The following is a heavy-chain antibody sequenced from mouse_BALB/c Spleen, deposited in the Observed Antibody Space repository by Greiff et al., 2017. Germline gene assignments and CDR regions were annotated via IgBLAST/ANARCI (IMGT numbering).Heavy chain of an antibody. CDR3: ARDGPYCAMDY. Sequence: VQLKQSGAELVKPGASVKLSCTASGFNIKDTYMHWVKQRPEQGLEWIGRIDPANGNTKYDPKFQGKATITADTSSNTAYLQLSSLTSEDTAVYYCARDGPYCAMDYWGQGTSVTVSS. J-gene: IGHJ4*01. CDR1: GFNIKDTY. V-gene: IGHV14-3*02. D-gene: IGHD2-3*01. CDR2: IDPANGNT.